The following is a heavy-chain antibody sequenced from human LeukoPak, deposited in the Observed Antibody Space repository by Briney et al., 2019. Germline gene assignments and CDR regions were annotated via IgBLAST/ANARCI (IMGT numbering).Heavy chain of an antibody. CDR1: GFTFSSYG. V-gene: IGHV3-33*01. CDR3: ARGAEMATTTPFDY. Sequence: PGGSLRLSCAASGFTFSSYGMHWVRQAPGKGLEWVAVIWYDGSNKYYADSVKGRFTISRDNSKNTLYLQMNSLRAEDTAVYYCARGAEMATTTPFDYWGQGALVTVSS. J-gene: IGHJ4*02. CDR2: IWYDGSNK. D-gene: IGHD5-24*01.